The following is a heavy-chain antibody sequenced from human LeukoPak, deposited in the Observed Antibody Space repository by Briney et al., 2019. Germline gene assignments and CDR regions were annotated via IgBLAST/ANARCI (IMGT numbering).Heavy chain of an antibody. CDR2: IYSGGST. J-gene: IGHJ4*02. CDR3: ARSSDTAMGSGFDY. V-gene: IGHV3-53*01. CDR1: GFTVSSNY. D-gene: IGHD5-18*01. Sequence: GGSLRLSCAASGFTVSSNYMSWVRQAPGKGLEWVSVIYSGGSTYYADSVKGRFTISRDNSKNTLYLQMNSLRAEDTVVYYCARSSDTAMGSGFDYWGQGTLVTVSS.